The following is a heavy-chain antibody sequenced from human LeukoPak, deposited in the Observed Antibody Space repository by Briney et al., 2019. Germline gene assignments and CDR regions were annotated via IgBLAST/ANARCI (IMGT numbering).Heavy chain of an antibody. Sequence: SETLSLTYTVSGGSISSYYWSSIRQPPGKGLEWIGYISYSGSTNFNPSLKSRVTISVDTSKNQFSLKLSSVTAADTAVYYCAREGTAGTNLNWFDPWGQGTLVTVSS. V-gene: IGHV4-59*01. CDR2: ISYSGST. D-gene: IGHD1-1*01. CDR3: AREGTAGTNLNWFDP. J-gene: IGHJ5*02. CDR1: GGSISSYY.